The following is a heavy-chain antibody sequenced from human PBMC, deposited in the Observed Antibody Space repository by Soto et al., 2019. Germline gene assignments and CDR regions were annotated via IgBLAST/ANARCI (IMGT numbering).Heavy chain of an antibody. Sequence: EVQLVESGGGLVQPGGSLRLSCAASGFTVSSYHMSWVRQAPGKGLEWVSIIYSAGSADFADSVKGRFTISRDNSKNTLYLQMSCLRAEDTAVYFCTRVYSSSYHYFDYWGQGTLVTVSS. V-gene: IGHV3-66*01. D-gene: IGHD6-13*01. J-gene: IGHJ4*02. CDR3: TRVYSSSYHYFDY. CDR2: IYSAGSA. CDR1: GFTVSSYH.